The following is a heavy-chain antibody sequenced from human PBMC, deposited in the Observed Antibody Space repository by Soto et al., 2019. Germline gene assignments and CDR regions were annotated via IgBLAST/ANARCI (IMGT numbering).Heavy chain of an antibody. D-gene: IGHD3-22*01. CDR1: GYTFITHW. V-gene: IGHV5-10-1*01. J-gene: IGHJ4*02. Sequence: GESLKISCRASGYTFITHWIGWVRQMPGKGLECMGRIDPTDSYTDYGPSFEGHVTMSVDRSINTAYLEWSSLKASDSAMYYCARLTRRYSYDSIGYSNFWGQGTLVTVSS. CDR2: IDPTDSYT. CDR3: ARLTRRYSYDSIGYSNF.